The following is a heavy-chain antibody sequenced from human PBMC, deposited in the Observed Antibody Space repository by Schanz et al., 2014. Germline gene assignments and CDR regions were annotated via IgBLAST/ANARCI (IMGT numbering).Heavy chain of an antibody. CDR1: GFNFGSHG. CDR3: ARAGYDADNWFDP. Sequence: VQLVESGGGVVQPGRSLRLSCAASGFNFGSHGMHWVRQAPGKGLEWVSYISGSSRTIYYADSMKGRFTVSRDNAENALYLQMNSLRAEDTAVYYCARAGYDADNWFDPWGQGTLVTVSS. J-gene: IGHJ5*02. CDR2: ISGSSRTI. D-gene: IGHD2-2*01. V-gene: IGHV3-48*01.